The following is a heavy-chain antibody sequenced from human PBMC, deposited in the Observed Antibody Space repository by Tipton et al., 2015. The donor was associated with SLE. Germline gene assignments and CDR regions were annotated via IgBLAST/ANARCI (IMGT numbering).Heavy chain of an antibody. D-gene: IGHD1-26*01. CDR1: EYSFIDYG. J-gene: IGHJ2*01. Sequence: QLVQSGSELKKPGASVKVSCKASEYSFIDYGINWVRQAPGQGLEWMGWINTNTGNPTYAPGFTRRFVFSLDTSVSTAYLQISSLEAEDTAVYFCARGGGSFFYWYFDLWGRGTLVTVSS. V-gene: IGHV7-4-1*02. CDR3: ARGGGSFFYWYFDL. CDR2: INTNTGNP.